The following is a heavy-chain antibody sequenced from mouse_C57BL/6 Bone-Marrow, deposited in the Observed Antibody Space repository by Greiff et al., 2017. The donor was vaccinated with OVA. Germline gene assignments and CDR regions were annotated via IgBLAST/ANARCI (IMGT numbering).Heavy chain of an antibody. CDR1: GYTFTDYN. V-gene: IGHV1-22*01. Sequence: VQLQQSGPELVKPGASVKMSCKASGYTFTDYNMHWVKQSHGKSLEWIGYINPNNGGTSYNQKFKGKATLTVNRSSSTAYMELRSLTSEDSAVYYCAGYYGVGDYWGQGTTLTVSS. CDR2: INPNNGGT. D-gene: IGHD1-1*01. J-gene: IGHJ2*01. CDR3: AGYYGVGDY.